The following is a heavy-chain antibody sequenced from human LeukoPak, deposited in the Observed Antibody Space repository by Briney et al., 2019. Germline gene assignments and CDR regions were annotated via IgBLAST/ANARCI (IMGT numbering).Heavy chain of an antibody. V-gene: IGHV4-59*11. CDR1: GVSIVRHY. Sequence: SETLSLTCTVSGVSIVRHYWIWIRQPPGKGLEWIGRISYSGSTNYNPSLKSRVTISVDTSKNQVSLRLSSVTAADPAVYYCARDGEGDEGWDYWGQGTLVTVSS. CDR3: ARDGEGDEGWDY. CDR2: ISYSGST. J-gene: IGHJ4*02. D-gene: IGHD7-27*01.